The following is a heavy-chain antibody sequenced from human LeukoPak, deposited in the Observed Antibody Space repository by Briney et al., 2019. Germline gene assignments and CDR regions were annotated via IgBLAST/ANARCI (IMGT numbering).Heavy chain of an antibody. CDR2: INHNGNVN. CDR3: ASRGKSYYDFWSGYKPSPHFDY. J-gene: IGHJ4*02. Sequence: GGSLRLSCAASGFTFSSYAMSWVRQAPGKGLEWVASINHNGNVNYYVDSVKGRFTISRDNAKNSLYLQMSNLRAEDTAVYYCASRGKSYYDFWSGYKPSPHFDYWGQGTLVTVSS. V-gene: IGHV3-7*03. D-gene: IGHD3-3*01. CDR1: GFTFSSYA.